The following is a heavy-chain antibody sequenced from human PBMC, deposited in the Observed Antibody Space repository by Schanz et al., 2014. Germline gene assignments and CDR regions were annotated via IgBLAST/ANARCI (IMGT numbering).Heavy chain of an antibody. V-gene: IGHV3-23*04. CDR1: GFNFSSYS. D-gene: IGHD6-13*01. CDR3: ARGLIAAAGGAFDY. Sequence: EVELVESGGGLVQPGGSLRLSCAASGFNFSSYSLNWVRQARGKGLEWVSAMNESHSTIYYADSVRGRFTMSRDNSKNTLYLQMNSLRAGDAAVYYCARGLIAAAGGAFDYWGQGTLVAVSA. J-gene: IGHJ4*02. CDR2: MNESHSTI.